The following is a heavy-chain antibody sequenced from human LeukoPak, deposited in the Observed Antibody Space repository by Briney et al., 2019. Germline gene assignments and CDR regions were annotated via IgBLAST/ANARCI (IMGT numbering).Heavy chain of an antibody. J-gene: IGHJ4*02. CDR3: ARLRPILTGYYKVSNHKYYFDY. CDR2: IYYTGNT. Sequence: SETLSLTCTVSGVSISSSNTYWGWIRQPPGKGLEWIGSIYYTGNTYYNASLKSRVTISIDTSKNQISLRLTSVTATDTAVYYCARLRPILTGYYKVSNHKYYFDYWGQGTLVTVSS. V-gene: IGHV4-39*01. D-gene: IGHD3-9*01. CDR1: GVSISSSNTY.